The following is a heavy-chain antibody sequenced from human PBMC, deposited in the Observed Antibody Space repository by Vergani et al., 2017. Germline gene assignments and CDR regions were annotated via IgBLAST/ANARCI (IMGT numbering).Heavy chain of an antibody. V-gene: IGHV1-69*12. Sequence: QVHLVQSGAEVKKPWSSVKVSCQASGDRFSGYAFNWVRQSPGQGLEWMGGIIPIFGTTNYAQKFQGRVTIPADESKSTAYMELGRLRSEDTAVYFCARAEILDFGDYAHFNYWGQGTLVTVSS. CDR1: GDRFSGYA. J-gene: IGHJ4*02. D-gene: IGHD4-17*01. CDR3: ARAEILDFGDYAHFNY. CDR2: IIPIFGTT.